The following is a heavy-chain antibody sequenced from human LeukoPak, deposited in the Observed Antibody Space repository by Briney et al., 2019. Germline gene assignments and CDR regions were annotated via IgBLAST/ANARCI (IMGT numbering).Heavy chain of an antibody. D-gene: IGHD3-16*01. J-gene: IGHJ4*02. CDR3: AVGDYFDY. V-gene: IGHV4-38-2*02. CDR1: GYSISSGYY. Sequence: PSETLSLTCTVSGYSISSGYYWGWIRQSPGKGLEWIGSIYHSGRTFYNPSLKSRVTISVDTSKNQFSLKLSSVTAADTAVYYCAVGDYFDYWGQGTLVTVSS. CDR2: IYHSGRT.